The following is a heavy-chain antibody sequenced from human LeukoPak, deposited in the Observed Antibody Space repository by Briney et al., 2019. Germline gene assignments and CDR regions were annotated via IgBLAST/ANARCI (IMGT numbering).Heavy chain of an antibody. Sequence: SETLSLTCAVHRGSFSGFFWTSVRQAPGKGLEWIGDIPPSGSTNYNSSLKSRVTMSLDSSNYQLSLMLSFVTVADAAVYYCSRGSWDLYSYGSLWYFDLWGLGTQVTVSS. CDR3: SRGSWDLYSYGSLWYFDL. V-gene: IGHV4-34*01. D-gene: IGHD5-18*01. J-gene: IGHJ2*01. CDR1: RGSFSGFF. CDR2: IPPSGST.